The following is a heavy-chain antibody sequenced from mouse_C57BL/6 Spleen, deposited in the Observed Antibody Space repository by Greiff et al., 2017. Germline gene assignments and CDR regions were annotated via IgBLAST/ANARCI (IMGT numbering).Heavy chain of an antibody. Sequence: VQLQQSGPELVKPGASVKISCTASGYAFSSSWMNWVKQRPGKGLEWIGRIYPGDGDTNYNGKFKGKATLTADKSSSTAYMQLSSLTSVDSAVYFYARGGPWFAYWGQGTLVTVSA. CDR1: GYAFSSSW. CDR3: ARGGPWFAY. V-gene: IGHV1-82*01. CDR2: IYPGDGDT. J-gene: IGHJ3*01.